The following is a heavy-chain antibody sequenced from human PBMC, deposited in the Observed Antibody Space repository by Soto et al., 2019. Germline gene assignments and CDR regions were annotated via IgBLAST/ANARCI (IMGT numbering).Heavy chain of an antibody. Sequence: SVKVSCKAPGGTFSSYAISWVRQAPGQGLEWMGGIIPIFGTANYAQKFQGRVTITADESTSTAYMELSSLRSEDTAVYYCARGGDSQYSSSYYYYGMDVWGQGTTVTVSS. CDR3: ARGGDSQYSSSYYYYGMDV. CDR1: GGTFSSYA. V-gene: IGHV1-69*13. D-gene: IGHD6-6*01. J-gene: IGHJ6*02. CDR2: IIPIFGTA.